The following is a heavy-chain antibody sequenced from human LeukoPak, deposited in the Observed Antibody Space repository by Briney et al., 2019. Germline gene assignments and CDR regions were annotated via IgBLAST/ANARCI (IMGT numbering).Heavy chain of an antibody. J-gene: IGHJ1*01. CDR1: GYSFTSYW. CDR2: IYPGDSDT. CDR3: ARRSYCSGGSCYNSEYFQH. V-gene: IGHV5-51*01. Sequence: GESLKISCKGSGYSFTSYWIGWVRQMRGKGLEWMGIIYPGDSDTRYSPSFQGQVTISADKSISTAYLQWSSLKASDTAMYYCARRSYCSGGSCYNSEYFQHWGQGTLVTVSS. D-gene: IGHD2-15*01.